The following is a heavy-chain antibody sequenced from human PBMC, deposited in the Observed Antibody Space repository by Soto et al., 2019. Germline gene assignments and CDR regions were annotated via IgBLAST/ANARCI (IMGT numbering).Heavy chain of an antibody. D-gene: IGHD2-15*01. Sequence: GGSLRLSCAASGFTFSSYFMNWVRQAPGKGLEWVSAISGSGGSTYYADSVKGRFTISRDNSKNTLYLQMNSLRAEDTAVYYCASAVVSTPFDYWGQGTLVTVSS. CDR3: ASAVVSTPFDY. J-gene: IGHJ4*02. CDR2: ISGSGGST. V-gene: IGHV3-23*01. CDR1: GFTFSSYF.